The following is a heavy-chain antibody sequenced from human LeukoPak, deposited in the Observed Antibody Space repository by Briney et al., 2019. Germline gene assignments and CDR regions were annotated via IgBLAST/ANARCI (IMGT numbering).Heavy chain of an antibody. V-gene: IGHV2-5*02. CDR2: IYWDDDK. D-gene: IGHD3-16*02. CDR3: AHCTHDYVWGSYRHFPFFDY. J-gene: IGHJ4*02. CDR1: GFSLSTSGVG. Sequence: SGPTLVKPTQTLTLTCTFSGFSLSTSGVGVGWIRQPPGKALEWLALIYWDDDKRYSPSLKSRLTITKDTSKNQVVLTMTNMDPVDTATYYCAHCTHDYVWGSYRHFPFFDYWGQGTLVTVSS.